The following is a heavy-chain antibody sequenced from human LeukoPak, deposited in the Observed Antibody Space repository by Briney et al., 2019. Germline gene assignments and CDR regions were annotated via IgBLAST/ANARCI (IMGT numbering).Heavy chain of an antibody. CDR1: GGSISSSKCH. CDR2: IYYSGST. D-gene: IGHD4/OR15-4a*01. J-gene: IGHJ4*02. V-gene: IGHV4-39*07. CDR3: ARRAGAYSHPYDY. Sequence: SETLSLTCTVSGGSISSSKCHWGWIRKPPGKGLEWVGNIYYSGSTYYNPSLKSRVTISIDTSKNQFSLKLSSVTAADTAMYYCARRAGAYSHPYDYWGQGTLVTVSS.